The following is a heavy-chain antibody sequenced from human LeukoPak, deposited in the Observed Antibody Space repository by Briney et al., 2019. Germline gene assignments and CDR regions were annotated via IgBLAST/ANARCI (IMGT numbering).Heavy chain of an antibody. Sequence: GGSLRLSCAASGFTFSSYAMSWVRQAPGKGLEWVSAISGSGGSTYYADSVKGRFTISRDNPKNTLYLQMNSLRAEDTAVYYCAKRRGYYGSGSYYTWYFDLWGRGTLVTVSS. CDR2: ISGSGGST. D-gene: IGHD3-10*01. CDR1: GFTFSSYA. V-gene: IGHV3-23*01. J-gene: IGHJ2*01. CDR3: AKRRGYYGSGSYYTWYFDL.